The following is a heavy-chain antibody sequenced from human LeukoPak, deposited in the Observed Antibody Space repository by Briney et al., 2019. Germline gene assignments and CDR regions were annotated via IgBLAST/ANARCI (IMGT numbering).Heavy chain of an antibody. CDR3: AKDVDGRVGAMDV. J-gene: IGHJ6*02. V-gene: IGHV3-23*01. Sequence: PGGSLRLSCAASGFTFSSYAMSWVRQAPGKGLEWVSAISGSGGSTYYADSVKGRFTISRDNSKNTLYLQMDSLRAEDTAVYYCAKDVDGRVGAMDVWGQGTTVTVSS. CDR2: ISGSGGST. CDR1: GFTFSSYA. D-gene: IGHD1-26*01.